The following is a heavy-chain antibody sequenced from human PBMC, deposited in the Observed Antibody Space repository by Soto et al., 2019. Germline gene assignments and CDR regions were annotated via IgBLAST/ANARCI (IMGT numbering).Heavy chain of an antibody. D-gene: IGHD6-19*01. V-gene: IGHV3-7*01. Sequence: GGSLRLSCAASGFTFSRYWMSWVRQAPGKGLEWVANTNQDGREKYYVDSVKGRFTISRDNAKNSLYLQMNSLRAEDTALYYCARELDSSGFDWFDPWGQGTLVTVSS. CDR1: GFTFSRYW. J-gene: IGHJ5*02. CDR3: ARELDSSGFDWFDP. CDR2: TNQDGREK.